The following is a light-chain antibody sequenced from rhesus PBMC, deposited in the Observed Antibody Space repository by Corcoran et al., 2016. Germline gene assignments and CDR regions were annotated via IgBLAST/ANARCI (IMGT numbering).Light chain of an antibody. J-gene: IGKJ3*01. V-gene: IGKV1-74*01. CDR1: ENVNNY. CDR3: QHSFGTPFT. CDR2: KAS. Sequence: DIQMTQSPSSLSASVGDRVTITCRASENVNNYLHWYQQKPGKAPKLLIYKASTLQSGVPSRVSGSGSGTDFTLALSSLQPDDFATYYCQHSFGTPFTFGPGSKLDIK.